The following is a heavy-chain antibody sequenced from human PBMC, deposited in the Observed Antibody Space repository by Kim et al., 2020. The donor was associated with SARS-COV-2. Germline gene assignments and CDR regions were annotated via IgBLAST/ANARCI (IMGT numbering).Heavy chain of an antibody. CDR3: ARLLSSSWFTFKDARYFDL. CDR1: GGSISSYY. Sequence: SETLSLTCTVSGGSISSYYWSWIRQPPGKGLEWIGYIYYSGSTNYNPSLKSRVTISVDTSKNQFSLKLSSVTAADTAVYYCARLLSSSWFTFKDARYFDLWGRGTLVTVSS. CDR2: IYYSGST. V-gene: IGHV4-59*01. D-gene: IGHD6-13*01. J-gene: IGHJ2*01.